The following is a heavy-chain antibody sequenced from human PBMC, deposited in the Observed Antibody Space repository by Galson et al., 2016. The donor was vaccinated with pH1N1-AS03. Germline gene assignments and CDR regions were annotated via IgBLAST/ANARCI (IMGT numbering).Heavy chain of an antibody. D-gene: IGHD1-1*01. CDR3: ARDWHNWHDRDYYYFYMDV. V-gene: IGHV3-21*01. CDR1: GFMFSTYS. CDR2: ITSTSYK. Sequence: SLRLSCAASGFMFSTYSMNWVRQAPGKGLEWVSSITSTSYKNYADSVKGRFTISRDDAKNSLYLQMNSLRVEGTAVYYCARDWHNWHDRDYYYFYMDVWGKGTTVTVSS. J-gene: IGHJ6*03.